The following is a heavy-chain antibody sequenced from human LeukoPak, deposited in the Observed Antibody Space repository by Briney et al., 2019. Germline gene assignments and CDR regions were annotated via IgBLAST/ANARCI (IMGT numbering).Heavy chain of an antibody. D-gene: IGHD5-12*01. V-gene: IGHV4-30-4*01. J-gene: IGHJ5*02. CDR2: IYYSGST. Sequence: SETLSLTCTVSGGSISSGDYYWSWIRQPPGKGLEWIGYIYYSGSTYYNPSLKSRVTISVDTSKNQFSLKLSSVTAADTAVYYCARDRDDIAFNWFDPWGQGTLVTVSS. CDR1: GGSISSGDYY. CDR3: ARDRDDIAFNWFDP.